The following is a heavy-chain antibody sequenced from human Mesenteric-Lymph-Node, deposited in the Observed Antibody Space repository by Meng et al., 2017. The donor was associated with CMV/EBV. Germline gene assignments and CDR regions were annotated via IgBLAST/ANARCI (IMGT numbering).Heavy chain of an antibody. CDR2: VSGNGDDT. D-gene: IGHD2-2*01. V-gene: IGHV3-23*01. CDR1: GFTFSSYS. Sequence: GESLKISCAASGFTFSSYSMNWVRQAPGKGLEWVSTVSGNGDDTYYADSVKGRFTISRDNSKNTFYLQMSSLRAEDTAVYYCAKEKDRFCSSTSCYPDYWGQGTLVTVSS. J-gene: IGHJ4*02. CDR3: AKEKDRFCSSTSCYPDY.